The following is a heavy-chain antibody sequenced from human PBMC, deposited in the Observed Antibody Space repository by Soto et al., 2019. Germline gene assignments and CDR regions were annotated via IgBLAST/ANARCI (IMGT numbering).Heavy chain of an antibody. J-gene: IGHJ3*02. V-gene: IGHV3-30*18. CDR3: AKGLGWRVLGDAFDI. Sequence: QVQLVESGGGVVQPGRSLRLSCAASGITFSSYGMHWVRQAPGKGLEWVAVISYDGTNKYYGDSVKGRFSISRDNSKNTLYLQMNSLRAEDTVAYYCAKGLGWRVLGDAFDIWGQGTMVTVSS. CDR1: GITFSSYG. D-gene: IGHD3-16*01. CDR2: ISYDGTNK.